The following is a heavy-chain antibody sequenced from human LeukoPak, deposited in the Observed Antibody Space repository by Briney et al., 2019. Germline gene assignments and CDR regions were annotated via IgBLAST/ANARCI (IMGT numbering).Heavy chain of an antibody. J-gene: IGHJ4*02. CDR3: ARLRVEMATIEDYYFDY. D-gene: IGHD5-24*01. CDR2: IYYSGST. V-gene: IGHV4-39*01. CDR1: GGSISSSSYY. Sequence: PSQTLSLTCTVSGGSISSSSYYWGWIRQPPGKGLEWIGSIYYSGSTYYNPSLKSRVTISVDTSKNQFSLKLSSVTAADTAVYYCARLRVEMATIEDYYFDYWGQGTLVTVSS.